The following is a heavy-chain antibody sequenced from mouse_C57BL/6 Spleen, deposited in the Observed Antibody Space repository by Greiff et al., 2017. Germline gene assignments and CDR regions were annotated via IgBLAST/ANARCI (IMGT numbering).Heavy chain of an antibody. CDR2: INFDGSRP. CDR1: GFPFSDYY. Sequence: EVKVVESEGGLVQPGSSMKLSCTAPGFPFSDYYMAWVRQVPEKGLEWVANINFDGSRPSYLDTLKSRFIISRDNAKSILYLQMSSLKSEDTATYYCAREGYWDAMDYWGQGTSVTVSS. J-gene: IGHJ4*01. V-gene: IGHV5-16*01. D-gene: IGHD2-3*01. CDR3: AREGYWDAMDY.